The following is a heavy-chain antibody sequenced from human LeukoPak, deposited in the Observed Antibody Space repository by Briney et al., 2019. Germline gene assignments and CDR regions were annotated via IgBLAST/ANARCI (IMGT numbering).Heavy chain of an antibody. CDR2: ISGSGGST. CDR1: GFTFSSYA. D-gene: IGHD6-19*01. V-gene: IGHV3-23*01. CDR3: ARLRSSGWYFDY. J-gene: IGHJ4*02. Sequence: GGSLRLSCAASGFTFSSYAMSWVRQAPGKGLEWVSAISGSGGSTYYADSVEGRFTISRDNSKNTLYLQMNSLRAEDTAVYYCARLRSSGWYFDYWGQGTLVTVSS.